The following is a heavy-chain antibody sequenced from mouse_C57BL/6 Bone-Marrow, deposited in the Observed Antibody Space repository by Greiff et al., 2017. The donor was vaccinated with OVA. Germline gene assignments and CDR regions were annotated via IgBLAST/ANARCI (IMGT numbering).Heavy chain of an antibody. J-gene: IGHJ1*03. D-gene: IGHD6-2*01. CDR1: GFTFSSYG. V-gene: IGHV5-6*01. CDR2: ISSGGSYT. Sequence: EVQGVESGGDLVKPGGSLKLSCAASGFTFSSYGMSWVRQTPDKRLEWVATISSGGSYTYYPDSVKGRFTISRDNAKNTLYLQMSSLKSEDTAMYYCARRISNWYFDVWGTGTTVTVSS. CDR3: ARRISNWYFDV.